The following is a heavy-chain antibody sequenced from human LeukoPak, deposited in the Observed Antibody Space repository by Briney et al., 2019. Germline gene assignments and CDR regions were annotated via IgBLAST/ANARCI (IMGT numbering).Heavy chain of an antibody. D-gene: IGHD1-1*01. CDR3: ARGMKTGTTYAFDI. CDR2: INHSGST. Sequence: SETLSLTCAVYGGSFSGYYWSWIRQPPGKGLEWIGEINHSGSTNYNPSLKSRVTISVDTSKNQFSLKLSSVTAADTAVYYCARGMKTGTTYAFDIWGQGTMVTVSS. V-gene: IGHV4-34*01. J-gene: IGHJ3*02. CDR1: GGSFSGYY.